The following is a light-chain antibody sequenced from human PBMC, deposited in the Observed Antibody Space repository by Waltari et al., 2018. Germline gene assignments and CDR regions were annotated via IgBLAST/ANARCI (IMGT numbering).Light chain of an antibody. CDR3: MQSTQWPRT. CDR2: KVS. V-gene: IGKV2-30*02. CDR1: QSLIHSDGNTY. Sequence: DDVMTQSPLSLPVTLGQPASISCRSSQSLIHSDGNTYLNWFQQRPGQSPRRLIYKVSKRESGVPDRFSGSGSGTDFTLKISRVEAEDVGFYYCMQSTQWPRTFGQGTKVEIK. J-gene: IGKJ1*01.